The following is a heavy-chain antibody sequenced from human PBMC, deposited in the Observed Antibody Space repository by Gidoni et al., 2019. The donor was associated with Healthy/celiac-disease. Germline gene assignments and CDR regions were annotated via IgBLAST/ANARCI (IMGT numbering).Heavy chain of an antibody. Sequence: EVQLLESGGGLVQPGGSLRLSCAASGFTFSSYAMSWVRQAPGKGLEWVSAISGSGGSTYYADSVKGRFTISRDNSKNTLYLQMNSLRAEDTAVYYCAKDGTYYYDSSGYYGAFDIWGQGTMVTVSS. J-gene: IGHJ3*02. D-gene: IGHD3-22*01. CDR1: GFTFSSYA. V-gene: IGHV3-23*01. CDR3: AKDGTYYYDSSGYYGAFDI. CDR2: ISGSGGST.